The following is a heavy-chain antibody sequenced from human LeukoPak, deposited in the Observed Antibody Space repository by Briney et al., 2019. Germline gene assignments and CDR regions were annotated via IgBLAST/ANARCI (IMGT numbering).Heavy chain of an antibody. CDR2: ISSSKSYI. CDR1: GFSFSRYS. J-gene: IGHJ4*02. CDR3: ASGSPAGDY. D-gene: IGHD1-26*01. Sequence: GGSLRLSCAASGFSFSRYSVNGVRQAPGKGLEGVSSISSSKSYIFYADSVKGRFTISRDNAKNSLYLEMTSLRDEDTAVYYCASGSPAGDYWGQGTLVTVSS. V-gene: IGHV3-21*01.